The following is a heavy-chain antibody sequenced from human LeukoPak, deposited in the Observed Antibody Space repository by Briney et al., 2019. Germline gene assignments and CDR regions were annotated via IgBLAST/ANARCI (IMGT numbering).Heavy chain of an antibody. CDR2: IYPGDSDT. Sequence: PGESLKISCKASGYSFISYWIAWVRQMPGEGLEWMGTIYPGDSDTRYSPSYQGQVTISADKFISTAYLQWSSLGASDTAIYYCARGGVDNRCFDYWGQGTLVTVSS. J-gene: IGHJ4*02. D-gene: IGHD1-14*01. CDR1: GYSFISYW. CDR3: ARGGVDNRCFDY. V-gene: IGHV5-51*01.